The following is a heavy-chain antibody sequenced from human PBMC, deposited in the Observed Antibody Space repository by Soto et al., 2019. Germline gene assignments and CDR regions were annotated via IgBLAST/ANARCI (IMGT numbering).Heavy chain of an antibody. Sequence: TLSLTCTVSGGSISSGGYYWSWIRQHPGKGLEWIGYIYYSGSTYYNPSLKSRVTISVDTSKNQFSLKLSSVTAADTAVYYCAGERITIFGVVIIGDAFDIWGQGTMVTVSS. CDR2: IYYSGST. CDR1: GGSISSGGYY. CDR3: AGERITIFGVVIIGDAFDI. V-gene: IGHV4-31*03. J-gene: IGHJ3*02. D-gene: IGHD3-3*01.